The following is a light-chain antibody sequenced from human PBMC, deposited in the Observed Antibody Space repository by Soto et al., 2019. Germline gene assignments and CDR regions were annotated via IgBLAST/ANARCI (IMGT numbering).Light chain of an antibody. V-gene: IGKV3-11*01. CDR3: QQRSNWPVT. Sequence: ELVLTQSPGTLSLSPGERATLSFGASQSVSSYLAWYQQKPGQAPRLLIYDASNRATGIPARFSGSGSGTDFTLTISSLQPEDFAVYYCQQRSNWPVTFGQGTRLEIK. J-gene: IGKJ5*01. CDR1: QSVSSY. CDR2: DAS.